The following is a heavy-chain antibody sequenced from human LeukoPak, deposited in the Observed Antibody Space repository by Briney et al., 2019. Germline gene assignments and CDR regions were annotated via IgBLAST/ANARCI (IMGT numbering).Heavy chain of an antibody. D-gene: IGHD3-9*01. CDR2: IIPIFGTA. Sequence: ASVKVSCKASGGTFSSYAISWVRQAPGQGFEWMGGIIPIFGTANYAQKFQGRVTITADESTSTAYMELSSLRSEDTAVYYCARGAPNNNFDWLLGIHAPLDYFDYWGQGTLVTVSS. CDR3: ARGAPNNNFDWLLGIHAPLDYFDY. CDR1: GGTFSSYA. V-gene: IGHV1-69*13. J-gene: IGHJ4*02.